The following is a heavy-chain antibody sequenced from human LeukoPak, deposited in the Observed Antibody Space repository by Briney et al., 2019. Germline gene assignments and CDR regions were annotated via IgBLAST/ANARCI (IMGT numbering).Heavy chain of an antibody. CDR2: ISSSGSTI. CDR3: ARGNGSYIFDWFDP. D-gene: IGHD1-26*01. J-gene: IGHJ5*02. CDR1: GGSFSGYY. V-gene: IGHV3-11*04. Sequence: PSETLSLTCAVYGGSFSGYYWSWIRQAPGKGLEWVSYISSSGSTIYYADSVRGRFTISRDNAKNSLILQMNSLRVEDTAVYYCARGNGSYIFDWFDPWGQGTLVTVSS.